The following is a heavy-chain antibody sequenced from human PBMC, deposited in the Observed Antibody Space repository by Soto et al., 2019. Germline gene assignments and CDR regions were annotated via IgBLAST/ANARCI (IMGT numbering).Heavy chain of an antibody. CDR2: INHSGST. D-gene: IGHD3-22*01. CDR1: GGYFSGYY. J-gene: IGHJ4*02. CDR3: ATPLNRYDSSSYARFY. Sequence: SETLSLTCAVYGGYFSGYYWSWLRQPPGKGLEWIGEINHSGSTNYNPSLKSRVTISVDTSKNQFSLKLSSVTAADTAVYYCATPLNRYDSSSYARFYWGQGTRVTVSS. V-gene: IGHV4-34*01.